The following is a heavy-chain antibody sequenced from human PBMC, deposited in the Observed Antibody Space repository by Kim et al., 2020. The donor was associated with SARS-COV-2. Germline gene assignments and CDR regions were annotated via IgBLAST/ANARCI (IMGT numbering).Heavy chain of an antibody. J-gene: IGHJ4*02. D-gene: IGHD3-3*01. CDR3: ASFCLILRFLEWLDDY. V-gene: IGHV4-39*01. Sequence: LKRRVTISVDTSKNQFSLKLSSVTAADTAVYYCASFCLILRFLEWLDDYWGQGTLVTVSS.